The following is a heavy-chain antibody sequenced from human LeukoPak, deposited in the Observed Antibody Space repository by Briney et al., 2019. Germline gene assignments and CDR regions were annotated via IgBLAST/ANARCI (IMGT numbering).Heavy chain of an antibody. CDR2: ISGSGGST. V-gene: IGHV3-23*01. CDR3: AKDRHYYDPGDDAFDI. CDR1: GFTFSSYA. D-gene: IGHD3-22*01. Sequence: GGSLRLSCAASGFTFSSYAMSWVRQAPGKGLEWVSAISGSGGSTYYADSVKGRFTISRDNSKNTLYLQMNSLRAEDTAVYYCAKDRHYYDPGDDAFDIWGQGTMVIVSS. J-gene: IGHJ3*02.